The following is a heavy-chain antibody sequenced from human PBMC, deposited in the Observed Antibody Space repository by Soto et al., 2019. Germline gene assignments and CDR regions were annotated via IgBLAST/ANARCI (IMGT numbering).Heavy chain of an antibody. D-gene: IGHD2-21*01. J-gene: IGHJ4*02. CDR3: ARPKYGETYFDS. CDR2: LNPYSGGT. CDR1: GYTFTDHY. V-gene: IGHV1-2*02. Sequence: QVQMVQSGAEVKRPGASVKVSCKASGYTFTDHYIHWLRQAPGQSLEWMGWLNPYSGGTHFARKFQDRVTMARDTSVSTAYMELSSLKSDDTAVYYCARPKYGETYFDSWGQGTVVTVSS.